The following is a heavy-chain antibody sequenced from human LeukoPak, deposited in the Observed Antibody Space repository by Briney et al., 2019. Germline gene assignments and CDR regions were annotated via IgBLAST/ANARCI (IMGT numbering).Heavy chain of an antibody. J-gene: IGHJ6*03. CDR2: ISAYNGNT. V-gene: IGHV1-18*01. CDR1: GYTFTSYD. Sequence: APVKVSCKASGYTFTSYDISWVRQAPGQGLEWMGWISAYNGNTNYAQKLQGRVTMTTDTSTSTAYMELRSLRSDDTAVYYCARDAVLGDSSSWLYYYYYYMDVWGKGTTVTVSS. D-gene: IGHD6-13*01. CDR3: ARDAVLGDSSSWLYYYYYYMDV.